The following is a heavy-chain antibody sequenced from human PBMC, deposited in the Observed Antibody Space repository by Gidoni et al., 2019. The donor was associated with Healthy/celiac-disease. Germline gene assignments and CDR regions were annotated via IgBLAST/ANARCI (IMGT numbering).Heavy chain of an antibody. CDR2: IYSGGST. D-gene: IGHD6-13*01. Sequence: EVQLVESGGGLVQPGGSLSLSCAASGFTVSSNYMSWVRQAPGKGRGWVSVIYSGGSTYYADSVKGRFTISRDNSKNTLYLQMNSLRAEDTAVYYCAYSSWRTSYFDYWGQGTLVTVSS. V-gene: IGHV3-66*02. CDR1: GFTVSSNY. J-gene: IGHJ4*02. CDR3: AYSSWRTSYFDY.